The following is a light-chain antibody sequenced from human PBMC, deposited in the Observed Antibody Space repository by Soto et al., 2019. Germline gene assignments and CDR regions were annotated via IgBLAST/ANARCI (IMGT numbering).Light chain of an antibody. Sequence: VVMTQSPLSLPVTLGQPASISCRSSQSLVQSDGNTYLKWFHQRPGISPRRLFYKVSNRDTGVPDRFSGSEAGNDFTLKISRVEAEDVGVYYCMKNAHSPHTFGKGTKLEIK. CDR3: MKNAHSPHT. J-gene: IGKJ2*01. V-gene: IGKV2-30*02. CDR1: QSLVQSDGNTY. CDR2: KVS.